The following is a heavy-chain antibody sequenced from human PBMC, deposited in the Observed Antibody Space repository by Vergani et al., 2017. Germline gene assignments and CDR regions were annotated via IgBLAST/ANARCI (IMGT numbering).Heavy chain of an antibody. CDR1: GFTFSSYA. J-gene: IGHJ4*02. CDR2: ISYDGSNR. D-gene: IGHD3-22*01. V-gene: IGHV3-30-3*01. Sequence: QVQLVESGGGVVQPGRSLRLSCAASGFTFSSYAMHWVRQAPGKGLEWVAVISYDGSNRYYADSVKGRFTISRDHSKNTLYLQMNSLRAEDTAVYYCARDDSSGYYYLDYWGQGTLVTVSS. CDR3: ARDDSSGYYYLDY.